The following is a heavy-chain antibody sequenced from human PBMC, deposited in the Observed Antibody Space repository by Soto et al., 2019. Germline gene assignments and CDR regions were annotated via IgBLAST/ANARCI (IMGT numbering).Heavy chain of an antibody. CDR2: IYYSGST. J-gene: IGHJ4*02. CDR1: GGSVSSGSYY. Sequence: PSETLSLTCTVSGGSVSSGSYYWSWIRQPPGKGLEWIGYIYYSGSTNYNPSLKSRVTISVDTSRNQFSLKLSSVTAADTAVYYWARGRIVSRLGYWGQGTLVTVSS. CDR3: ARGRIVSRLGY. V-gene: IGHV4-61*01. D-gene: IGHD6-25*01.